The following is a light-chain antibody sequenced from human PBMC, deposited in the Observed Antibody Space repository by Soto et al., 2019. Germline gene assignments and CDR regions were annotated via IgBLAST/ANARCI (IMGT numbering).Light chain of an antibody. V-gene: IGKV1-5*03. CDR2: TAS. J-gene: IGKJ1*01. CDR3: QHYNSYSEA. CDR1: QTIDSW. Sequence: DIQMTQSPSTLSASVGDRVTITCRASQTIDSWLAWYQQRPGKPPNLLIYTASTLASGVPSRFSGSGSGAEFTLTISSLQPDDFATYYCQHYNSYSEAFGQGTKV.